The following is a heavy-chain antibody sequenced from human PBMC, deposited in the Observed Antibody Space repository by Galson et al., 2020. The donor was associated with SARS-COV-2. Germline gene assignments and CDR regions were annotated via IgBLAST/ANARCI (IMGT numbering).Heavy chain of an antibody. D-gene: IGHD6-13*01. CDR1: GFSLSTSGVR. J-gene: IGHJ4*02. V-gene: IGHV2-5*02. CDR3: AHFIAADDDY. CDR2: IYWADAK. Sequence: KMPGTTWVKPTQTLTPTCTLSGFSLSTSGVRVGWIRKPPGKALEWLAPIYWADAKRYSPSLKSRLTITKDTSKNQVVLTMTNMDPVDTATYYCAHFIAADDDYWGQGTLVTVSS.